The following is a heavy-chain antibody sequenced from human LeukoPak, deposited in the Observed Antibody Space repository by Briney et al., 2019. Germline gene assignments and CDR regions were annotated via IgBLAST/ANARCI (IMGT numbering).Heavy chain of an antibody. CDR2: INPNSGGT. V-gene: IGHV1-2*02. J-gene: IGHJ6*02. Sequence: ASVKVSCKASGYTFTGYYMHWVRQAPGQGLEWMGWINPNSGGTNYARKFQGRVTMTRDTSISTAYMELSRLRSDDTAVYYCARIDYYYYYGMDVWGQGTTVTVSS. CDR3: ARIDYYYYYGMDV. CDR1: GYTFTGYY.